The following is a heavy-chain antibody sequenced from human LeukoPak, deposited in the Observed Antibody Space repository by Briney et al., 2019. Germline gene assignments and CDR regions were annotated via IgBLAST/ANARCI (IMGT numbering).Heavy chain of an antibody. CDR3: ARKVYNGYAPFDY. J-gene: IGHJ4*02. CDR1: GGSISSGDYY. D-gene: IGHD5-12*01. Sequence: SETLSLTCTVSGGSISSGDYYWSWIRQPPEKGLELIGYIYYSGSTYYNPSLKSRVTISVDTSKNQFSLKLSSVAAADTAVYYCARKVYNGYAPFDYWGQGTLVTVSS. V-gene: IGHV4-30-4*08. CDR2: IYYSGST.